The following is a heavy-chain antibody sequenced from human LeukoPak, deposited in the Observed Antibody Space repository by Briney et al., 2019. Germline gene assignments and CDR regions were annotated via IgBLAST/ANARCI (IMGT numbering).Heavy chain of an antibody. CDR2: INHSGST. D-gene: IGHD3-10*01. V-gene: IGHV4-34*01. CDR3: ARGTMVRGIRFDY. Sequence: PSETLSLACAVYGVSFSGYYWSWIRQPPGKGLEWIGEINHSGSTNYNPSLKSRVTISVDTSKNQFSLKLSSVTAADTAVYYCARGTMVRGIRFDYWGQGTLVTVSS. CDR1: GVSFSGYY. J-gene: IGHJ4*02.